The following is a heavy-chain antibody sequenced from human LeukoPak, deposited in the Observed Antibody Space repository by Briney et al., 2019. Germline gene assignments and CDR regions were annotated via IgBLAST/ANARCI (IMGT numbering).Heavy chain of an antibody. CDR3: ARVYSSSLVRFDY. D-gene: IGHD6-13*01. CDR2: IYYSGST. Sequence: SETLSLTCTVSGGSISSSSYYWGWIRQLPGKGLEWIGSIYYSGSTYYNPSLKSRVTISVDTSKNQFSLKLSSVTAADTAVYYCARVYSSSLVRFDYWGQGTLVTVSS. CDR1: GGSISSSSYY. V-gene: IGHV4-39*07. J-gene: IGHJ4*02.